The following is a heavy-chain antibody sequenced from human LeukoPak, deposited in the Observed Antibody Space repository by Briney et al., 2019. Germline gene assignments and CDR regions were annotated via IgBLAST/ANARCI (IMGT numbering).Heavy chain of an antibody. Sequence: PSETLSLTCTVSGGSVSSGNYYWSWIRQPPGKGLEWIGYIYYSGITNYNPSLKGRVTISVDTSKNQFSLKLSSVTAADTAVYYCARDRSYGYFDYWGQGTLVTVSS. V-gene: IGHV4-61*01. CDR3: ARDRSYGYFDY. CDR2: IYYSGIT. CDR1: GGSVSSGNYY. J-gene: IGHJ4*02. D-gene: IGHD5-18*01.